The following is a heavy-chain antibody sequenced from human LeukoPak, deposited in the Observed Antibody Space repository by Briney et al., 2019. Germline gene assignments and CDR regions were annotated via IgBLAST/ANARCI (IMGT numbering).Heavy chain of an antibody. J-gene: IGHJ4*02. V-gene: IGHV3-23*01. CDR3: AKGSHSSGWFFDY. D-gene: IGHD6-19*01. Sequence: GGSLRLSCAASGFTFSSYAMHWVRQAPGKGLEWVSSISGSGSSTFYADSVKGRFSISRDNSKNTLYLQMNSLRAEDTAVHYCAKGSHSSGWFFDYWGQGILVTVSS. CDR1: GFTFSSYA. CDR2: ISGSGSST.